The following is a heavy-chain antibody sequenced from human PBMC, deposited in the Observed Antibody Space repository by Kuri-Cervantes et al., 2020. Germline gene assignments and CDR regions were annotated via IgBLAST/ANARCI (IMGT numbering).Heavy chain of an antibody. J-gene: IGHJ5*02. CDR2: IYYSGST. Sequence: GSLRLSCTVSGGSISSSSYYWGWIRQPPGKGLEWIGSIYYSGSTNYNPSLKSRVTISVDKSKNQFSLKLSSVTAADTAVYYCARGYCSGGSCYPTSNWFDPWGQGTLVTVSS. D-gene: IGHD2-15*01. CDR1: GGSISSSSYY. V-gene: IGHV4-39*07. CDR3: ARGYCSGGSCYPTSNWFDP.